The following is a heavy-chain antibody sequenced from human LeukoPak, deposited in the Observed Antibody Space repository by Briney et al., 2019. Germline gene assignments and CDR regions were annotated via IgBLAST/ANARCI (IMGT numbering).Heavy chain of an antibody. V-gene: IGHV1-46*01. Sequence: ASVKVSCKASGYTFTSYYIHWVRQAPGQGLEWMGVINPSGGSTDYAQRFQGGVTMTRDTSTSTAYMELSSLRSEDTAVYYCARQSPSGSYYPDAFDIWGQGTMVTVSS. D-gene: IGHD1-26*01. J-gene: IGHJ3*02. CDR2: INPSGGST. CDR1: GYTFTSYY. CDR3: ARQSPSGSYYPDAFDI.